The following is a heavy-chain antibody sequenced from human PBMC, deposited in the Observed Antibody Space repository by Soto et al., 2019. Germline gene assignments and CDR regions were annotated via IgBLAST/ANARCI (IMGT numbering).Heavy chain of an antibody. CDR1: GFTFSSYG. D-gene: IGHD2-2*01. J-gene: IGHJ4*02. Sequence: PGGSLRLSCAASGFTFSSYGMHWVRQAPGKGLEWVAVISYDGSNKYYADSVKGRFTISRDNSKNTLYLQMNSLRAEDTAVYYCAKDQNIVVVPAANILDYWGQGTLVTVSS. CDR2: ISYDGSNK. CDR3: AKDQNIVVVPAANILDY. V-gene: IGHV3-30*18.